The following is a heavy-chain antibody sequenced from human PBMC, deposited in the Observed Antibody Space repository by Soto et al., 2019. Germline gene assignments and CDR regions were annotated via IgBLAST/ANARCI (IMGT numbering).Heavy chain of an antibody. J-gene: IGHJ3*02. CDR2: ISGSGSST. Sequence: EVPLLESGGGLVQPGGSLRLSCAASGFTFSNYAMNWVRQAPGKGLEWVSVISGSGSSTYYADSVKGRFSISRDHYKNTLYLQMSSLRADDTAVYYCARRSPSWAFDIWGQGTMVTVSS. V-gene: IGHV3-23*01. D-gene: IGHD2-15*01. CDR3: ARRSPSWAFDI. CDR1: GFTFSNYA.